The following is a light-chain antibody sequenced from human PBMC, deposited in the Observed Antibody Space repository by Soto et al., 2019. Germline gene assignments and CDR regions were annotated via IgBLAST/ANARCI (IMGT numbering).Light chain of an antibody. V-gene: IGKV3-20*01. Sequence: IVLTQSRGTLSLSTGERATLSCRASQSVSSSYLAWYQQKAGQAPRLLIYGASSRATSIPDRFSGSGSGTDFTLTISRLEPEDSAVYYCQQYGSSPLTFGPGAKVAIK. CDR1: QSVSSSY. CDR3: QQYGSSPLT. J-gene: IGKJ3*01. CDR2: GAS.